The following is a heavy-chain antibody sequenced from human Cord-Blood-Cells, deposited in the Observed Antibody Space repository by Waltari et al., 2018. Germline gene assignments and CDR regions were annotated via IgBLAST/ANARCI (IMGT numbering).Heavy chain of an antibody. Sequence: EVQLVESGGVLVQPGGSLRLSCAASGFTFSRYWMSWVRQAPGKGLEWVTNIKQDGSEKYYVDSVKGRFTISRDNAKNSLYLQMNSLRAEDTAVYYCARWVGNWFDPWGQGTLVTVSS. CDR3: ARWVGNWFDP. CDR2: IKQDGSEK. J-gene: IGHJ5*02. CDR1: GFTFSRYW. V-gene: IGHV3-7*01.